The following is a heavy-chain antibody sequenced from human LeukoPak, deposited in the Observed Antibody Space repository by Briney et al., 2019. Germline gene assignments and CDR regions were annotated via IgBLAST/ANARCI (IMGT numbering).Heavy chain of an antibody. V-gene: IGHV4-59*01. CDR1: GGSISSYY. CDR3: AREWGYDSIGQIDY. Sequence: SETLSLTCSVSGGSISSYYWSWIRQPPGKGLEWIGYIYNSGITNSNPSLKSRVTISVDTSKNQFSLKLSSVTAADTAVYYCAREWGYDSIGQIDYWGQGTQVTVRS. D-gene: IGHD3-22*01. J-gene: IGHJ4*02. CDR2: IYNSGIT.